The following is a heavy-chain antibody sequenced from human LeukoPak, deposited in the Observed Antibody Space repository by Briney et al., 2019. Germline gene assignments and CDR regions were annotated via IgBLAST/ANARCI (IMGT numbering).Heavy chain of an antibody. Sequence: SDPLHLICTLSSRSTSPGAYYSTCIRQPPAKGLEWLGYIYYSGSPYYNPSLKSRVTISVDTSKNQFSLKLSSVTAADTAVYYCARSDAGYYDSSGYYPLDYWGQGTLVTVSS. CDR3: ARSDAGYYDSSGYYPLDY. V-gene: IGHV4-30-4*01. CDR2: IYYSGSP. CDR1: SRSTSPGAYY. J-gene: IGHJ4*02. D-gene: IGHD3-22*01.